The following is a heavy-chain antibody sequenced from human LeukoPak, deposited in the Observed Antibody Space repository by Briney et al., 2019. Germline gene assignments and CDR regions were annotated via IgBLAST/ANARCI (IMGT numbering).Heavy chain of an antibody. CDR3: ARAAGLRLGELDY. J-gene: IGHJ4*02. CDR1: GVSIKYAGYY. Sequence: SETLSLTCSVSGVSIKYAGYYWAWMRQSPGKGLEWIGYIHHSGTTDYNPSLNSRVTMSVDRSKNQFSLQLSSVTVADTAVYYCARAAGLRLGELDYWGQGTLVTVSS. V-gene: IGHV4-30-2*06. D-gene: IGHD3-16*01. CDR2: IHHSGTT.